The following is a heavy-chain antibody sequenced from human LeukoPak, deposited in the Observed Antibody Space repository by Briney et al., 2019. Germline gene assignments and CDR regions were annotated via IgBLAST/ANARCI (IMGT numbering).Heavy chain of an antibody. CDR1: GFTFSSYS. Sequence: PGGSLRLSCTASGFTFSSYSLNWVRQAPGKGLEWVSSVSTGSNYIYYADSVKGRFTISRDNDKNSLYLQMNSLRVEDTAVYYCARDLMEEWEPQASDYWGQGTLVTVSS. CDR3: ARDLMEEWEPQASDY. J-gene: IGHJ4*02. CDR2: VSTGSNYI. V-gene: IGHV3-21*01. D-gene: IGHD1-26*01.